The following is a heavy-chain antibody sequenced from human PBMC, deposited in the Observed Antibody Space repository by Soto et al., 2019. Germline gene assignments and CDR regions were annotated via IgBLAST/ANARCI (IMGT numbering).Heavy chain of an antibody. CDR1: RYTFTSYG. J-gene: IGHJ4*02. CDR3: ARDISDYYYESSGPFDY. V-gene: IGHV1-18*04. D-gene: IGHD3-22*01. Sequence: ASVKVSCKASRYTFTSYGISWVRQAPGQGLEWMGWISAYNGKTNFAQKFRGRVTMTTDKATSAAYMELRSLRSDDTAVYYCARDISDYYYESSGPFDYWGQGTLVTVSS. CDR2: ISAYNGKT.